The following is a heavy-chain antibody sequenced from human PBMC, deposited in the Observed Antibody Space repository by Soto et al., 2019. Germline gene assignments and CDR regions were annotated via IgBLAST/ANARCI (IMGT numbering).Heavy chain of an antibody. D-gene: IGHD6-13*01. V-gene: IGHV4-4*02. CDR1: GASISTNNW. CDR2: VYHSGST. Sequence: ASETLSLTCAVSGASISTNNWWRWVRQPPGKGLEWIGEVYHSGSTNCNPSLKSRVTIPIDKSKNQFSLRLTSMTAADTAVSYCAVPGAGDFDYWSQGTLVTVSS. CDR3: AVPGAGDFDY. J-gene: IGHJ4*02.